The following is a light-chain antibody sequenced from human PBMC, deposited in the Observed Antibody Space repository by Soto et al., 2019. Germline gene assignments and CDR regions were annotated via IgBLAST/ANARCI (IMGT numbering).Light chain of an antibody. CDR3: CSYAGSYTSPYV. Sequence: QSALTQPRSVYGSPGQSVTISCTGTSSDVGGYNYVSWYQQHPGKAPKLMIYDVSKRPSGVPDRFSGSKSGNTASLTISGLQAEDEADYCCCSYAGSYTSPYVFGTGTKLTVL. CDR1: SSDVGGYNY. CDR2: DVS. J-gene: IGLJ1*01. V-gene: IGLV2-11*01.